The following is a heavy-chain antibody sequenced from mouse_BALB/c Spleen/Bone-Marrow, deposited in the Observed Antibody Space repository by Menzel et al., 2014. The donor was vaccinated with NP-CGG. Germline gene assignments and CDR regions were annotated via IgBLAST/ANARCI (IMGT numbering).Heavy chain of an antibody. CDR2: IYPGDGDT. V-gene: IGHV1-87*01. CDR3: ARMWDGYYAMDY. D-gene: IGHD4-1*01. J-gene: IGHJ4*01. CDR1: GYTFTSYW. Sequence: QVQLKDSGAELARPGASVKLSCKASGYTFTSYWMQWVKQRPGQGLEWIWAIYPGDGDTRYTQKFKGKATLTADKSSSTAYMQLSSLASEDSAVYYCARMWDGYYAMDYWGQGTSVTVSS.